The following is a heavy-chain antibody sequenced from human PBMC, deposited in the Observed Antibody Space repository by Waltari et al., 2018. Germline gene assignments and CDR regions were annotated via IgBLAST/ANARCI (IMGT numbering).Heavy chain of an antibody. V-gene: IGHV3-7*04. D-gene: IGHD2-15*01. CDR3: ARVVAGGDAFDI. J-gene: IGHJ3*02. CDR1: GFTFSSYW. Sequence: EVQLVESGGGLVQPGGSLRLSCAASGFTFSSYWMSWFRQAPGKGVEWVANIKQDGSEKYYVDSVKGRFTISRDNAKNSLYLQMNSLRAEDTAVYYCARVVAGGDAFDIWGQGTMVTVSS. CDR2: IKQDGSEK.